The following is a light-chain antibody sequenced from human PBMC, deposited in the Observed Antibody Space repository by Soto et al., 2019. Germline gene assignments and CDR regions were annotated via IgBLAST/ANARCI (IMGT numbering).Light chain of an antibody. CDR2: AAS. CDR1: QGISSY. J-gene: IGKJ5*01. V-gene: IGKV1-9*01. CDR3: QQLNDYPIT. Sequence: IHLTQSPSFLSASVGDRVTITCRASQGISSYLAWYQQKPGKAPNLLIYAASTLQSGVPSRFSGGGSGTEFTLTITSLQPEDLATYYCQQLNDYPITFGQGTRLEIK.